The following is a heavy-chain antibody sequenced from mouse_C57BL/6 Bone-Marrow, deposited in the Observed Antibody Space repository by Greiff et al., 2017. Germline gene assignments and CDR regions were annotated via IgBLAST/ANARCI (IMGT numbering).Heavy chain of an antibody. CDR3: ARNYYGRSSYFDY. Sequence: EVKLMESGGGLVKPGGSLKLSCAASGFTFSDYGMHWVRQAPEKGLEWVAYISSGSSTIYYADTVKGRITISRDNAKNTLFLQMTSLRSEDTAMYYCARNYYGRSSYFDYWGQGTTLTVSA. V-gene: IGHV5-17*01. CDR2: ISSGSSTI. CDR1: GFTFSDYG. D-gene: IGHD1-1*01. J-gene: IGHJ2*01.